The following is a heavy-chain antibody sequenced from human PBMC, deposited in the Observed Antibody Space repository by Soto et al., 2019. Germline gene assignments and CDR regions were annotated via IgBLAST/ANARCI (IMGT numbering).Heavy chain of an antibody. Sequence: GSVKVCCKTSGYTFSNYGITLVRQAPGQPLEWLGWISLYSDGTNYAQKFQGRVSMTTDTSTTTAYMELRSLRSDDTAVYYCARVVPGAEAWFGPWGQGTLVTVSS. D-gene: IGHD2-2*01. CDR1: GYTFSNYG. CDR2: ISLYSDGT. J-gene: IGHJ5*02. V-gene: IGHV1-18*01. CDR3: ARVVPGAEAWFGP.